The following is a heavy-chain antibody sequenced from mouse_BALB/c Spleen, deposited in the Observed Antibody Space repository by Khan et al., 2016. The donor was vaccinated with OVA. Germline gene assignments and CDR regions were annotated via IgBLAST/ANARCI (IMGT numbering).Heavy chain of an antibody. D-gene: IGHD2-14*01. V-gene: IGHV9-3-1*01. J-gene: IGHJ4*01. CDR3: ARVGYNGTMDY. CDR1: GYTFTNNG. CDR2: INTYTGKP. Sequence: QIQLVQSGPELKKPGETVKISCKASGYTFTNNGMNWVKQAPGKGLKWRDWINTYTGKPTYADDFKGRFAFSLETSASTAYLQINNLKNEDTATYFCARVGYNGTMDYWGQGTSVTVSS.